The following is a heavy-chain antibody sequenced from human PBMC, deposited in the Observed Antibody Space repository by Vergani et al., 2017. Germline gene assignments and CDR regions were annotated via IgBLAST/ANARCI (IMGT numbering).Heavy chain of an antibody. CDR2: INPNSGGT. D-gene: IGHD3-10*01. Sequence: QVQLVQSGAEVKKPGASVKVSCKASGSTFTGYYMHWVRQAPGQGLEWMGWINPNSGGTNYAQKFQGRVTMTRDTSISTAYMELSRLRSDDTAVYYCARGHLTMVRGHYYMDVWGKGTTVTVSS. V-gene: IGHV1-2*02. CDR3: ARGHLTMVRGHYYMDV. J-gene: IGHJ6*03. CDR1: GSTFTGYY.